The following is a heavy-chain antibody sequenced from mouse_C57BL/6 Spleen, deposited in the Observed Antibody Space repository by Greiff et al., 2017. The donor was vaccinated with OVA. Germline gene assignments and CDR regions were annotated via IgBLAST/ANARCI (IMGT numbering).Heavy chain of an antibody. CDR3: ARGNDYSAWFAY. CDR2: IYPGDGDT. CDR1: GYAFSSSW. D-gene: IGHD2-4*01. V-gene: IGHV1-82*01. Sequence: QVQLQQSGPELVKPGASVKISCKASGYAFSSSWMNWVKQRPGKGLEWIGRIYPGDGDTNYNGKFKGKATLTADKSSSTAYMQLSSLTSEDSAVYFCARGNDYSAWFAYWGQGTLVTVSA. J-gene: IGHJ3*01.